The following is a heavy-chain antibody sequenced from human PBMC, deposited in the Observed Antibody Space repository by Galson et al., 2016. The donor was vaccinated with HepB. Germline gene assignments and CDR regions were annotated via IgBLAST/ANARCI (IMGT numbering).Heavy chain of an antibody. CDR1: GFPFNDFA. J-gene: IGHJ4*02. V-gene: IGHV3-23*01. Sequence: SLRLSCAASGFPFNDFAMNWVRQAPGKGLEWISTSGNGGDIYYAESVKGRFTISRDNSKNTLFLQMNILRAEDTAVYYWAKAEGWELGQYHFDSWGQGTLVTVSS. D-gene: IGHD1-7*01. CDR3: AKAEGWELGQYHFDS. CDR2: SGNGGDI.